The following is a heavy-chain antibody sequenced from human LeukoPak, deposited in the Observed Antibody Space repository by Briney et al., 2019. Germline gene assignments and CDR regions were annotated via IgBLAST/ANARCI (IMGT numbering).Heavy chain of an antibody. V-gene: IGHV4-39*07. CDR3: AIAGIAAAVCAFDI. CDR1: GGSISSSSYY. Sequence: PSETLSLTCTVSGGSISSSSYYWGWIRQPPGKGLEWIGEINHSGSTNYNPSLKSRVTISVDTSKNQFSLKLSSVTAADTAVYYCAIAGIAAAVCAFDIWGQGTMVTVSS. CDR2: INHSGST. D-gene: IGHD6-13*01. J-gene: IGHJ3*02.